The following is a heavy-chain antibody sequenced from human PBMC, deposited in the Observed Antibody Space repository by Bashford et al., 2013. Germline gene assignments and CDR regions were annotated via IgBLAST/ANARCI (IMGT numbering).Heavy chain of an antibody. CDR2: IGAYNGNT. CDR3: ARVPSAAGICDY. J-gene: IGHJ4*02. D-gene: IGHD6-13*01. V-gene: IGHV1-18*01. Sequence: VYYLSYHGLSVVRTAPGQGLEYMGWIGAYNGNTNYAQKFQGRVTLTTDTSTSTAYMELRSLRSDDTAVYYCARVPSAAGICDYWGQGTLVTVSS. CDR1: VYYLSYHG.